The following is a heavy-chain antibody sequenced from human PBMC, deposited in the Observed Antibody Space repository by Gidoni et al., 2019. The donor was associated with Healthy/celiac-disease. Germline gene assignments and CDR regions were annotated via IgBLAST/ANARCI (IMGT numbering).Heavy chain of an antibody. D-gene: IGHD3-3*01. J-gene: IGHJ6*02. V-gene: IGHV3-33*01. Sequence: QVQLVESGGGVVQPGRSLRLSCAASGFPFSSYGLHWVRQAPGKGLEWVAVIWYDGSNKYYADSVKGRFTISRDNSKNTLYLQMNSLRAEDTAVYYCARDLYDFWSGYSTRGDYYYGMDAWGQGTTVTVSS. CDR1: GFPFSSYG. CDR3: ARDLYDFWSGYSTRGDYYYGMDA. CDR2: IWYDGSNK.